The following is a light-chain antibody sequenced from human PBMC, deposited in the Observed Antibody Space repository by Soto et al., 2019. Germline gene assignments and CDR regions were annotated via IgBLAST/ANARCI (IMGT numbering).Light chain of an antibody. CDR3: CSYAGSSTYVV. V-gene: IGLV2-23*02. CDR1: SSDVGSFNL. CDR2: EVT. J-gene: IGLJ2*01. Sequence: QSVLTQPASVSGSPGQSITISCTGASSDVGSFNLVSWYHQHPGKAPKLMIYEVTKRPSGISNRFSGSKSGNTASLTISGLQAEDEADYYCCSYAGSSTYVVFGGGTQLTVL.